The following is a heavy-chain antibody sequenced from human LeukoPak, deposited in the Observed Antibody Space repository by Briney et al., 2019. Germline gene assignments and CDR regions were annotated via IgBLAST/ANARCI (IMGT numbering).Heavy chain of an antibody. D-gene: IGHD1-20*01. Sequence: GSLRLSCAASGFPFSNYAMSWVRQAPGKGLEWVSAIDSGGVGTYYADSVKGRFTISRDKSKNTLSLHMNSLRAEDTAVYYCARDNWNDVEGAFDIWGQGTLVTVSS. CDR1: GFPFSNYA. J-gene: IGHJ3*02. CDR2: IDSGGVGT. CDR3: ARDNWNDVEGAFDI. V-gene: IGHV3-23*01.